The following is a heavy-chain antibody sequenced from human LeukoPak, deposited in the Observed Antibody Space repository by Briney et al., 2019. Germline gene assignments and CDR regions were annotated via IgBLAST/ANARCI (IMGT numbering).Heavy chain of an antibody. D-gene: IGHD3-10*01. J-gene: IGHJ6*03. V-gene: IGHV4-30-2*01. CDR3: ARVRGSPYYYMDV. Sequence: SETLSLTCTVSGGSFSSGGYYWSWIRQPPGKGLEWIGYIYHSGSTYYNPSLKSRVTISVDRSKNQFSLKLSSVTAADTAVYYCARVRGSPYYYMDVWGKGTTVTVSS. CDR2: IYHSGST. CDR1: GGSFSSGGYY.